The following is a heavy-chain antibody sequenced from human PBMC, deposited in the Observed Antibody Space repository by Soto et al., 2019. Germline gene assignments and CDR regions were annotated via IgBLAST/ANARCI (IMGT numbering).Heavy chain of an antibody. CDR3: AGDLVAEAAVAHVWFDP. J-gene: IGHJ5*02. CDR2: INHSGST. V-gene: IGHV4-34*01. CDR1: GGSFSGYY. Sequence: SETLSLTCAVYGGSFSGYYWSWIRQPPGKGLEWIGEINHSGSTNYNPSLKSRATISVDTSKNQFSLKLTSVTAADTAVYYCAGDLVAEAAVAHVWFDPWGQGTLVTVSS. D-gene: IGHD2-15*01.